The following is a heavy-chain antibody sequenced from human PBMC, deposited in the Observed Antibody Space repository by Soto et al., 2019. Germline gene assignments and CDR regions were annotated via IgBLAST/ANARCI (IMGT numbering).Heavy chain of an antibody. CDR3: AKSGGTGSYYNTPFNS. V-gene: IGHV3-9*01. CDR1: GFTFDDYA. D-gene: IGHD3-10*01. Sequence: PGGSLRLSCAASGFTFDDYAMHWVRQAPGKGLEWVSGIDYNSGSFGYADSVKGRFTISRDNAKNSLCLQMNNLRAEDTALYYCAKSGGTGSYYNTPFNSWGQGTQVTVSS. J-gene: IGHJ4*02. CDR2: IDYNSGSF.